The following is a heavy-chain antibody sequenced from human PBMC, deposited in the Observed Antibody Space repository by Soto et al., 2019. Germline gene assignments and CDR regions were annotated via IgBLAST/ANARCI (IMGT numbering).Heavy chain of an antibody. CDR3: GRAPPFGELPWFDP. D-gene: IGHD3-10*01. J-gene: IGHJ5*01. V-gene: IGHV3-48*03. CDR2: ISSSGSTI. CDR1: GFTFSSYE. Sequence: GGSLRLSCAASGFTFSSYEMNWVRQAPWKGLEWVSYISSSGSTIYYADSVKGRFTISRDNAKNSLYLQMNSLRAEDTAVYYCGRAPPFGELPWFDPWRQRSLVSASS.